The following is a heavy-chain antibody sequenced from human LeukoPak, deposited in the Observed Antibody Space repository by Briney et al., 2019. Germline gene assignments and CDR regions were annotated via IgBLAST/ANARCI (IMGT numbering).Heavy chain of an antibody. CDR1: GYTFTSYG. CDR3: ARRFKRGYSYGPFDY. Sequence: ASVKVSCKASGYTFTSYGISWVRQAPGQGLEWMGWISAYNGNTNYAQKLQGRVTMTTDTSTGTAYMELRSLRSDDTAVYYCARRFKRGYSYGPFDYWGQGILVTVSS. D-gene: IGHD5-18*01. CDR2: ISAYNGNT. J-gene: IGHJ4*02. V-gene: IGHV1-18*01.